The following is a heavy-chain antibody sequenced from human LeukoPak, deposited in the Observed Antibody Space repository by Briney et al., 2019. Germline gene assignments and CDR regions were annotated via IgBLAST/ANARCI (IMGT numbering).Heavy chain of an antibody. D-gene: IGHD6-19*01. CDR2: IYTSGST. J-gene: IGHJ4*02. CDR1: GGSISSYY. Sequence: SETLSLTCTVSGGSISSYYWSWIRQPAGKGLEWSGRIYTSGSTNYNPSPKSRVTMSVDTSKNQFSLKLSSVTAADTAVYYCARGRIAVAGTGFDYWGQGTLVTVSS. CDR3: ARGRIAVAGTGFDY. V-gene: IGHV4-4*07.